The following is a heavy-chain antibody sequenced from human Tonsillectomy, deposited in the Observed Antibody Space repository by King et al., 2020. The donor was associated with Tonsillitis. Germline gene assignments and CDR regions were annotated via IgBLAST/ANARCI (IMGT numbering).Heavy chain of an antibody. CDR2: IKEDGSDK. Sequence: QLVQSGGGLVQPGGSLRLSCAASGFSFSTYWMIWVRQARGKGLEWVANIKEDGSDKYYVDSVKGRFTISRDNAENSLYLQMNSLRAEDTAVYYCVRDGMRGGDFDYWGQGTLVTVSS. CDR1: GFSFSTYW. J-gene: IGHJ4*02. D-gene: IGHD1-14*01. CDR3: VRDGMRGGDFDY. V-gene: IGHV3-7*01.